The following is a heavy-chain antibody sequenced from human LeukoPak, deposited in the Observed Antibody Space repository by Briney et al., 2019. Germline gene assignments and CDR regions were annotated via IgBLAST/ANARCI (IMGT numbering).Heavy chain of an antibody. D-gene: IGHD4-17*01. CDR2: ISGSGGST. Sequence: GGSLRLSCAASGFTFSSYGMSWVRQAPGKGLEWVSAISGSGGSTYYADSVKGRSTVSRDNSKNTLYLQMNSLRAEDTAVYYCAKSADYGDYDTKFDYWGQGTLVTVSS. CDR3: AKSADYGDYDTKFDY. J-gene: IGHJ4*02. CDR1: GFTFSSYG. V-gene: IGHV3-23*01.